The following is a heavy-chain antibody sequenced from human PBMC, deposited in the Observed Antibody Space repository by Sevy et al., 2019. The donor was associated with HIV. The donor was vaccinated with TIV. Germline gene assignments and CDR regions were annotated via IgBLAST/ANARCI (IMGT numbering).Heavy chain of an antibody. CDR3: ARVGRATTLEKDAFDI. CDR1: GYTFTGYY. Sequence: ASVKVSRKASGYTFTGYYMHWVRQAPGQGLEWMGWINPNSGGTNYARKFQGRVTMTRDTSISTAYMELSRLRSDDTAVYYCARVGRATTLEKDAFDIWGQGTMVTVSS. V-gene: IGHV1-2*02. CDR2: INPNSGGT. D-gene: IGHD1-1*01. J-gene: IGHJ3*02.